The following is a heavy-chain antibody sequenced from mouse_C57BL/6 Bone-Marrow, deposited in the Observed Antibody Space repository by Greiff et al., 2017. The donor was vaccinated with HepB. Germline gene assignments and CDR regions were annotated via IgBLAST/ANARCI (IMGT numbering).Heavy chain of an antibody. CDR1: GFTFSSYA. CDR2: ISSGGDYI. V-gene: IGHV5-9-1*02. J-gene: IGHJ1*03. D-gene: IGHD1-1*01. CDR3: TSLYYGSSYGYFDV. Sequence: EVQGVESGEGLVKPGGSLKLSCAASGFTFSSYAMSWVRQTPEKRLEWVAYISSGGDYIYYADTVKGRFTISRDNARNTLYLQMSSLKSEDTAMYYCTSLYYGSSYGYFDVWGTGTTVTVSS.